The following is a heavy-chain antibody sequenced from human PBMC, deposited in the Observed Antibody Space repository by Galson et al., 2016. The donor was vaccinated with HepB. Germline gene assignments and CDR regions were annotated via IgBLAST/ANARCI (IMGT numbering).Heavy chain of an antibody. J-gene: IGHJ6*02. D-gene: IGHD1-26*01. CDR2: VSSSLSYI. Sequence: SLRLSCAGSGFTFSQSSLHWVRQAPGKGLEWVSSVSSSLSYITYADSVKGRFTISRDNARKSLFLQMNSLRAEDTAVYYCARGWENYYYGLDVWGQGTPVTVSS. CDR1: GFTFSQSS. CDR3: ARGWENYYYGLDV. V-gene: IGHV3-21*01.